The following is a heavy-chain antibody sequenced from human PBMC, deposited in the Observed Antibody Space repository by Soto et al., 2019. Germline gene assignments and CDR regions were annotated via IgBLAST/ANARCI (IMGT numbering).Heavy chain of an antibody. Sequence: QVHLVQSGAEVKKPGASVKVSCQASGYAFTTYGITWVRQAPRLGLEWMGWISAHNGNTNYAQKLQGRVTVTRDTSTSTAYMELRSLRSDDTAVYYCARGRYGDYWGQGALVTVSS. D-gene: IGHD1-1*01. CDR1: GYAFTTYG. CDR3: ARGRYGDY. CDR2: ISAHNGNT. V-gene: IGHV1-18*01. J-gene: IGHJ4*02.